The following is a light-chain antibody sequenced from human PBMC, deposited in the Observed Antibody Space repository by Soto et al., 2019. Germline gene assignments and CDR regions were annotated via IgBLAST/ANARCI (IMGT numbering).Light chain of an antibody. CDR1: QSVSSN. V-gene: IGKV3-20*01. CDR2: AAS. CDR3: QQYDSSPEWT. Sequence: EMVMTQSPATLSVSPGERATLSCRASQSVSSNLAWYQQKPGQAPRLLIYAASSRATGIPDRFSGRGSGTDFTLTISRLEPEDFAVYYCQQYDSSPEWTFGQGTKVDIK. J-gene: IGKJ1*01.